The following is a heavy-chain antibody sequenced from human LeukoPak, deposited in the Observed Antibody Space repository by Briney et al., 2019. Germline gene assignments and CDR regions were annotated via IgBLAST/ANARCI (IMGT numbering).Heavy chain of an antibody. V-gene: IGHV4-34*01. J-gene: IGHJ5*02. CDR3: ARGACYDFWSGYPNWFDP. D-gene: IGHD3-3*01. CDR2: INHSGST. Sequence: SETLSLTCAVYGGSFSGYYWSWIRQPPGKGLEWIGEINHSGSTNYNPSLKSRVTISVDTSKNQFSLKLSSVTAADTAVYYCARGACYDFWSGYPNWFDPWGQGTLVTVSS. CDR1: GGSFSGYY.